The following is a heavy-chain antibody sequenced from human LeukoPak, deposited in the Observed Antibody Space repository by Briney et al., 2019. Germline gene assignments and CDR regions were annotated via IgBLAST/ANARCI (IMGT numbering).Heavy chain of an antibody. Sequence: PSETLSLTCTVSGGSISSSSYYWGWIRQPPGKGLEWIGSIYYSGSTYYNPSLKSRVTISVDTSKNQFSLKLSSVTAADTAVYYCARGLRIRNIYDAFDIWGQGTMVTVSS. CDR3: ARGLRIRNIYDAFDI. CDR1: GGSISSSSYY. V-gene: IGHV4-39*07. D-gene: IGHD5/OR15-5a*01. CDR2: IYYSGST. J-gene: IGHJ3*02.